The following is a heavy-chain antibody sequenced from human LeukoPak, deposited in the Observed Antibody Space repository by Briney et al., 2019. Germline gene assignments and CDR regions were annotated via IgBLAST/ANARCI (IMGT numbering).Heavy chain of an antibody. CDR3: AALIIGRPFDY. V-gene: IGHV3-11*01. J-gene: IGHJ4*02. CDR2: ISNIGSNI. D-gene: IGHD1-26*01. CDR1: GFTFSDYY. Sequence: PGGSLRLSCAASGFTFSDYYMSWIRQAPGKGLEWVSHISNIGSNIYYADSVKGRFTISRDNAKNSLYLQMNNLRAEDTAVYYCAALIIGRPFDYWGQGTLVIVSS.